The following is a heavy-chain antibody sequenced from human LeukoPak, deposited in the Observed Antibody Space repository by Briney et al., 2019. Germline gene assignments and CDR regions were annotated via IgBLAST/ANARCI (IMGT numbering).Heavy chain of an antibody. CDR1: GFTFTGHY. J-gene: IGHJ6*03. V-gene: IGHV1-2*02. D-gene: IGHD5-12*01. CDR3: ARDAVATIVDYYYYMDV. Sequence: ASVKVSCKASGFTFTGHYMHWVRQAPGQGREWMGWINPNSGGTIYAQKFQGRVTMTRDTSISTAYMELSRLRSDDTAVYYCARDAVATIVDYYYYMDVWGKGTTVTVSS. CDR2: INPNSGGT.